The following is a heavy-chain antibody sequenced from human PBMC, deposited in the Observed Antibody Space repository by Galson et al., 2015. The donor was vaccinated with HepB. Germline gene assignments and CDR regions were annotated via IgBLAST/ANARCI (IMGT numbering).Heavy chain of an antibody. V-gene: IGHV1-69*05. Sequence: CKASGGTFSSSAISWVRQAPGQGLEWMGGIIPIFGTANYAQKFQGRVTMTTDTSTSTAYMELRSLRSDDTAVYYCARVGVGVIVDYWGQGTLVTVSS. D-gene: IGHD2-8*01. CDR1: GGTFSSSA. J-gene: IGHJ4*02. CDR2: IIPIFGTA. CDR3: ARVGVGVIVDY.